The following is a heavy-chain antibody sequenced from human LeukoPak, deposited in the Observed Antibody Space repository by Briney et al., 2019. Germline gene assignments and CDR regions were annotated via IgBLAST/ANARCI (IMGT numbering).Heavy chain of an antibody. CDR3: ARVMGRVGVVIWDGAASLFEPLDY. Sequence: GASVKVSCKASGYTFTDYYMHWVQQAPGKGLEWMGRVDPEDGETIYAEKFQGRVTITADTSTDTAYMELSSLRSEDTAVYYCARVMGRVGVVIWDGAASLFEPLDYWGQGTLVTVSS. CDR1: GYTFTDYY. D-gene: IGHD3-3*01. V-gene: IGHV1-69-2*01. J-gene: IGHJ4*02. CDR2: VDPEDGET.